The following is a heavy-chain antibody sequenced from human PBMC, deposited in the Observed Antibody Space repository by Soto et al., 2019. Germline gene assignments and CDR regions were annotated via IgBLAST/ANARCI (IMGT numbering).Heavy chain of an antibody. CDR2: IFASGST. Sequence: VQLQESGPGLVKPSGTLSLTCAVSGGSISSGNWWSWVRQSPGKGLEWIGEIFASGSTKHKPALKTRVTISLAKSKNQSSLTLNSVTAADTAMYYCACHRGNNYGPYHFWGQGTLVTVSS. D-gene: IGHD5-18*01. V-gene: IGHV4-4*02. J-gene: IGHJ4*02. CDR3: ACHRGNNYGPYHF. CDR1: GGSISSGNW.